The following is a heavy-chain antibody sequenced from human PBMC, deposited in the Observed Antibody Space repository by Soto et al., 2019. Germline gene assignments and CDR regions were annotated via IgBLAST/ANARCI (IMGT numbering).Heavy chain of an antibody. CDR1: GGSISSGDYY. Sequence: SETLSLTCTVSGGSISSGDYYWSWIRQPPGKGLEWIGYIYYSGSTYYNPSLKSRVTISVDTSKNQFSLKLSSVTAADTAVYYCARAPYCSGGSCNGPFDYWGQGTLVTVSS. J-gene: IGHJ4*02. CDR3: ARAPYCSGGSCNGPFDY. D-gene: IGHD2-15*01. V-gene: IGHV4-30-4*01. CDR2: IYYSGST.